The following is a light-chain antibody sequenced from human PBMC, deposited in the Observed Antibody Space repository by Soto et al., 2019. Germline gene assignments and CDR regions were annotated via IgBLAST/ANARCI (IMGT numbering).Light chain of an antibody. CDR3: QQYGSSPFT. V-gene: IGKV3-20*01. CDR1: QSVSSNY. Sequence: IVLTQSPGTLALSPGERATLSRRASQSVSSNYLTWYQQKRGQAPRLLIHGASSRATGIPDRFSGSGSGTDFTLTISRLEPEDFAVYYCQQYGSSPFTFGPGTKVGIK. CDR2: GAS. J-gene: IGKJ3*01.